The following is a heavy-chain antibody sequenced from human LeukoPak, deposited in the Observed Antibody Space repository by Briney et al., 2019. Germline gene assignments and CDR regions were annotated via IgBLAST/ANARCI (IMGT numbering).Heavy chain of an antibody. Sequence: GGSLRLSCAASGFTVSSNYMSWVSQAPGKGLEWVSVIYSGGSTYYADSVKGRFTISRDNSKNTLYLQMNSLRAEDTAVYYCARVRTGYDSSGYPIDYWGQGTLVTVSS. J-gene: IGHJ4*02. V-gene: IGHV3-66*02. CDR1: GFTVSSNY. CDR3: ARVRTGYDSSGYPIDY. D-gene: IGHD3-22*01. CDR2: IYSGGST.